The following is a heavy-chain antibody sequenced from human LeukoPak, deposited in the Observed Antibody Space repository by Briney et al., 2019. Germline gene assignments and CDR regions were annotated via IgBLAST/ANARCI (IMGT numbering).Heavy chain of an antibody. D-gene: IGHD3-10*01. Sequence: PGGSLRLSCAASGFTFSNFAMTWVRLAPGRGLEWVSTVSGSGDSTHFADSVKGRFTISRDNSKNTLYLQMNRLRVEDTALYDCAKGSVDTSYIDYWGQGTLVTVSS. V-gene: IGHV3-23*01. J-gene: IGHJ4*02. CDR1: GFTFSNFA. CDR3: AKGSVDTSYIDY. CDR2: VSGSGDST.